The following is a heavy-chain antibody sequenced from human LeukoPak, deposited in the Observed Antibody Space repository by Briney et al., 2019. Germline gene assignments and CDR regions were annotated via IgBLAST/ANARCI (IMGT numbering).Heavy chain of an antibody. D-gene: IGHD3-22*01. CDR1: GFTFSSYS. CDR3: AKDSPQSRYYYDSSGYYDY. CDR2: ISSSSSTI. J-gene: IGHJ4*02. V-gene: IGHV3-48*04. Sequence: GGSLRLSCAASGFTFSSYSMNWVRQAPGKGLEWVSYISSSSSTIYYADSVKGRFTISRDNAKNSLYLQMNSLRAEDTAVYYCAKDSPQSRYYYDSSGYYDYWGQGTLVTVSS.